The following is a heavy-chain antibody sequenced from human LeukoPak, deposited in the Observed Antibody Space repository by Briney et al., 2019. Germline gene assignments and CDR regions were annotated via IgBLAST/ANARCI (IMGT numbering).Heavy chain of an antibody. CDR2: MNPNSGNT. D-gene: IGHD4-17*01. V-gene: IGHV1-8*03. CDR3: ARAAVTTNYYYYMDV. CDR1: GYTFTSYD. J-gene: IGHJ6*03. Sequence: ASVKVSCKASGYTFTSYDINWLRQAPGQGLEWMGWMNPNSGNTGYPHKFQGRVTITRNTSISTAYMELSSLRSEDTAVYYCARAAVTTNYYYYMDVWGKGTTVTVSS.